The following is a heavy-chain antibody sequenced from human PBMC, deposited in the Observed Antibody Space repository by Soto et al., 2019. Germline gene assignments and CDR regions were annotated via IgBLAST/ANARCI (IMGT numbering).Heavy chain of an antibody. Sequence: GGSLRLSCAASGFTFSSYGLHWVRQAPGKGLEWVAVIWYDGSNKYYADSVKGRFTISRDNSKNRLYLQMNSLRAEDTAVYDCASDGASRSSKPKYYYGMDVWGQGTRVTAAS. CDR2: IWYDGSNK. D-gene: IGHD4-4*01. J-gene: IGHJ6*02. V-gene: IGHV3-33*01. CDR3: ASDGASRSSKPKYYYGMDV. CDR1: GFTFSSYG.